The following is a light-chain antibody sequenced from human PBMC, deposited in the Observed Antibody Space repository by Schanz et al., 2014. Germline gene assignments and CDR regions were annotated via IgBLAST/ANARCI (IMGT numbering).Light chain of an antibody. J-gene: IGLJ3*02. Sequence: QSALTQPPSASGSPGQSVTISCTGTSRDVGGYNYVSWYQQHPGKAPKLTIFEVSQRPSGVPDRFSGSKSDNTASLTISGLQAEDEGDYFCCSYAGRYTWVFGGGTKLTVL. V-gene: IGLV2-8*01. CDR1: SRDVGGYNY. CDR2: EVS. CDR3: CSYAGRYTWV.